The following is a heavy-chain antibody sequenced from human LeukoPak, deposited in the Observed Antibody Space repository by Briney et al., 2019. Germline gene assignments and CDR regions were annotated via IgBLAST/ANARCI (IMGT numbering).Heavy chain of an antibody. D-gene: IGHD3-3*01. CDR1: GFTFSSYA. Sequence: GESLRLSCAASGFTFSSYAMSWVRQAPGKGLEWVSAISGSGGSTYYADSVKGRFTISRDNSKNTLYLQMNSLRAEDTAVYYCAKAIAFDFWSGYYPYWGQGTLVTVSS. V-gene: IGHV3-23*01. CDR2: ISGSGGST. J-gene: IGHJ4*02. CDR3: AKAIAFDFWSGYYPY.